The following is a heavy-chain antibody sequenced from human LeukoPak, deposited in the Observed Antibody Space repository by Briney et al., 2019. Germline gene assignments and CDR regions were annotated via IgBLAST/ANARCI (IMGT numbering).Heavy chain of an antibody. Sequence: SETLSLTCTVSGGSISSNSYYWGWIRQPPGKGLEWIGSIYYSGSTYYKPSLKSRVTISVDTSKNQFSLKLSSVTAADTAVYYCARGAYYYGSGKIFDYWGQGTLVTVSS. V-gene: IGHV4-39*07. CDR2: IYYSGST. J-gene: IGHJ4*02. CDR1: GGSISSNSYY. D-gene: IGHD3-10*01. CDR3: ARGAYYYGSGKIFDY.